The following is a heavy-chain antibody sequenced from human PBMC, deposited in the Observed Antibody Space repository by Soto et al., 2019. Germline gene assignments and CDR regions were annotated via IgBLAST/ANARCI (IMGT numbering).Heavy chain of an antibody. CDR2: ISAYNGNT. CDR1: GYTFTSYG. Sequence: ASVKVSFKASGYTFTSYGISWVRQAPGQGLEWMGWISAYNGNTNYAQKLQGRVTMTTDTSTSTAYMELRSLRSDDTAVYYCARVITGTTTFYYYYYYYMDVWGKGTTVTVSS. CDR3: ARVITGTTTFYYYYYYYMDV. D-gene: IGHD1-7*01. V-gene: IGHV1-18*01. J-gene: IGHJ6*03.